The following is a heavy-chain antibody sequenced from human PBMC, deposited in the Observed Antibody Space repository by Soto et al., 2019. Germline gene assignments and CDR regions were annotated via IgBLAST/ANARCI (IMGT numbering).Heavy chain of an antibody. CDR2: IYTSGST. CDR1: RGCSSPYY. D-gene: IGHD2-2*01. CDR3: ARDLGYCSSTSCSRWLDP. V-gene: IGHV4-4*07. Sequence: PSGTSTISRGCSSPYYCGWIRQPAGQGLEWIGRIYTSGSTNYNPSLKSRVTMSVDTSKNQFSLKLSSVTAADTAVYYCARDLGYCSSTSCSRWLDPWGQGNLVTFSS. J-gene: IGHJ5*02.